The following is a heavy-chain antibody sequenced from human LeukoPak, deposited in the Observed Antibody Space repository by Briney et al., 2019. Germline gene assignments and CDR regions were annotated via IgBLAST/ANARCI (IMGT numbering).Heavy chain of an antibody. CDR3: AKDGYYDFWSGYYEDY. Sequence: GGSLRLSCAASGFTFSSYGMHWVRQAPGKGLEWVAFIRYDGSNKYYADSVKGRFTISRENSKNTLYLQMNSLRAEDTAVYYCAKDGYYDFWSGYYEDYWGQGTLVTVSS. CDR1: GFTFSSYG. CDR2: IRYDGSNK. J-gene: IGHJ4*02. V-gene: IGHV3-30*02. D-gene: IGHD3-3*01.